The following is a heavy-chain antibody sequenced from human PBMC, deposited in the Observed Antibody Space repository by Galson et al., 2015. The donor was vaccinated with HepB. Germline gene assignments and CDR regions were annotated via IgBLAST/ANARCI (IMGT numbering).Heavy chain of an antibody. J-gene: IGHJ4*02. V-gene: IGHV3-9*01. CDR2: ISWNSGRI. D-gene: IGHD6-19*01. CDR1: GFPFGDYA. Sequence: SLRLSCAASGFPFGDYAMHWVRQGPGKGLEWVSGISWNSGRILYSDSVRGRFTISRDNAKNYLYLQMNSLRTEGTALYYCAKSPETSSGVDDWGRGTLVTVSS. CDR3: AKSPETSSGVDD.